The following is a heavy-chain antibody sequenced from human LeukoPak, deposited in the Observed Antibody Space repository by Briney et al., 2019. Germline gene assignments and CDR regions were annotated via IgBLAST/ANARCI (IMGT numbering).Heavy chain of an antibody. CDR3: ARSYYGSGSLNWFDP. V-gene: IGHV4-34*01. CDR1: GGSFSGYY. D-gene: IGHD3-10*01. Sequence: SETLSPTCAVYGGSFSGYYWSWIRQPPGKGLEWIGEINHSGSTNYNPSLKSRVTISVDTSKNQFSLKLSSVTAADTAVYYCARSYYGSGSLNWFDPWGQGTLVTVSS. J-gene: IGHJ5*02. CDR2: INHSGST.